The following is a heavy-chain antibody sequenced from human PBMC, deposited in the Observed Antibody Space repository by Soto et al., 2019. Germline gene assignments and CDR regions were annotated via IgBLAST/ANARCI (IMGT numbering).Heavy chain of an antibody. CDR3: ASALAYCGGVWYFTT. V-gene: IGHV4-59*01. CDR1: GGSISSYY. Sequence: QVQLQESGPGLVKPSETLSLTCTVSGGSISSYYWSWIRQPPGKGLEWIGYISYSGNTNYNPSLKSRVTISVDTSVKLFYRKVSFVTDANTAVYYCASALAYCGGVWYFTTGGQGTRVTGSS. CDR2: ISYSGNT. D-gene: IGHD2-21*02. J-gene: IGHJ4*02.